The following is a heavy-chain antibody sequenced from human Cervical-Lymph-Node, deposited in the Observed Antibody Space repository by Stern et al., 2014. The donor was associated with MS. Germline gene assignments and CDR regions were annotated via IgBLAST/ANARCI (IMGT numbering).Heavy chain of an antibody. CDR3: ASPYYDYVWGSYRYTGFDY. CDR1: GGSISSSSYY. CDR2: IYYSGST. J-gene: IGHJ4*02. V-gene: IGHV4-39*01. Sequence: QLQLQESGPGLVKPSETLSLTCTVSGGSISSSSYYWGWIRQPPGKGLEWIGSIYYSGSTYYNPSLKSRVTISVDTSKNQFSLKLSSGTAADTAVYYCASPYYDYVWGSYRYTGFDYWGQGTLVTVSS. D-gene: IGHD3-16*02.